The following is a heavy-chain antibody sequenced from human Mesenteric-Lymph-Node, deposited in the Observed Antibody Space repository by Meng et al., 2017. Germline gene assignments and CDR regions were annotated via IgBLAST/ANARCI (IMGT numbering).Heavy chain of an antibody. CDR2: MYHSGTT. D-gene: IGHD6-13*01. Sequence: QLEGSGPGLVKPSGTLSLTCAVSGGSISSSYWWTWVRQSPGKGLEWIGEMYHSGTTNYNPSLKSRVTISMGKSNNQLSLKLNSVTAADTAVYYCARTPKQLGHWYFDLWGRGTLVTVSS. J-gene: IGHJ2*01. V-gene: IGHV4-4*02. CDR1: GGSISSSYW. CDR3: ARTPKQLGHWYFDL.